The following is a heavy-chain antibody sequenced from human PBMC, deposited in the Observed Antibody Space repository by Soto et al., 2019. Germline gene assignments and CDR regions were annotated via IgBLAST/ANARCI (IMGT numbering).Heavy chain of an antibody. J-gene: IGHJ4*02. CDR1: GFTFSSSA. CDR2: ISGSGGST. V-gene: IGHV3-23*01. Sequence: GGSLRLSCAASGFTFSSSAMSWVRQDPGKGLEWVSAISGSGGSTSYAASVKGRFTISSDNSKNTLYLQMNSLRAEDTAVYYCAKDYYRGLRFKRPYFDYWGQGTLVTVSS. CDR3: AKDYYRGLRFKRPYFDY. D-gene: IGHD3-3*01.